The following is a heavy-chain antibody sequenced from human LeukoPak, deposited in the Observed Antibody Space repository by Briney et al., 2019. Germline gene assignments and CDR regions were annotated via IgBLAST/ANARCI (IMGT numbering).Heavy chain of an antibody. Sequence: PSETLSLTCTVSSGSINSYYWSWIRQPPGKGLEWIGDIYYSVSTNYNPSLKSRVPISIDRSKNHFSLKLSSVTAADAAVYYCAGRFDLWGRGTLVTVSS. CDR3: AGRFDL. CDR2: IYYSVST. CDR1: SGSINSYY. V-gene: IGHV4-59*08. J-gene: IGHJ2*01.